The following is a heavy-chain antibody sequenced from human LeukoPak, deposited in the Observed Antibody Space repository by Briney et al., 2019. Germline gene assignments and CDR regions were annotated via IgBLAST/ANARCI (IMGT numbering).Heavy chain of an antibody. Sequence: GDSLKISCKGSGYSFTSYWIGWVRQMPGKGLEWMGIIYPGDSDTRYSPSFQGQVTISADKSISTAYLQWSSLKASDTAMYYCARPLDYYDSSGYYYDAFDIWGQGTMVTVSS. J-gene: IGHJ3*02. CDR3: ARPLDYYDSSGYYYDAFDI. CDR2: IYPGDSDT. CDR1: GYSFTSYW. V-gene: IGHV5-51*01. D-gene: IGHD3-22*01.